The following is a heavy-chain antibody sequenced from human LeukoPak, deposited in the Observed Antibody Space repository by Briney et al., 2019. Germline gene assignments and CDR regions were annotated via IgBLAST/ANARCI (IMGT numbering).Heavy chain of an antibody. CDR1: GFTFSSHA. Sequence: GGSLRLSCAASGFTFSSHAMTWVRQASGKGLEWVSSTRGSGGNTYYADSVKGRFTISRDNFQNTLYLQMNSLRAEDTAVYYCAKDYYDSSIFSAPHLFACWGQGTLVTVSS. J-gene: IGHJ4*02. V-gene: IGHV3-23*01. D-gene: IGHD3-22*01. CDR2: TRGSGGNT. CDR3: AKDYYDSSIFSAPHLFAC.